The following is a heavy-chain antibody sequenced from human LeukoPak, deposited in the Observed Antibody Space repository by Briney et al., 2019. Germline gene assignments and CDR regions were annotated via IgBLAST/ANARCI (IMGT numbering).Heavy chain of an antibody. CDR3: AKDRSGSYSQGLDY. CDR2: ISSSSSYI. V-gene: IGHV3-21*01. D-gene: IGHD1-26*01. CDR1: AFTFSSYC. J-gene: IGHJ4*02. Sequence: GGSLRLSCAASAFTFSSYCMHWVRQAPGKGLEWVSAISSSSSYIYHADSVKGRFTSSRDNAKNSLYLQMNSLRAEDTAVYYCAKDRSGSYSQGLDYWGQGTLVTVSS.